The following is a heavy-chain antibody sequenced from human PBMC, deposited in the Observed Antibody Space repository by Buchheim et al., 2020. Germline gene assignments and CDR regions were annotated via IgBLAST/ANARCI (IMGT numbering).Heavy chain of an antibody. CDR2: ISYNGNEI. D-gene: IGHD6-19*01. Sequence: QVQLVESGGGEVQPGRSLRLSCAGSGLTFSAYGMHWVRQAPGKGLEWVAVISYNGNEIYYADSVKGRFTISRDNSKNTLYLQMNSLRAEDTAVYYCAGGWYYFDYWGQGTL. CDR3: AGGWYYFDY. J-gene: IGHJ4*02. CDR1: GLTFSAYG. V-gene: IGHV3-30*03.